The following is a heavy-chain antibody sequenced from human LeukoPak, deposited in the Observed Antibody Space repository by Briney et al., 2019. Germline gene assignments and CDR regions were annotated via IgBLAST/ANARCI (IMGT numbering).Heavy chain of an antibody. D-gene: IGHD2-8*01. CDR2: FYHGGST. J-gene: IGHJ6*03. Sequence: KASETLSLTCTVSGYSISTGYYWDWIRQPPGKGLEWIGTFYHGGSTYYNPSLKSRVTISVDTSKNQFSLNLTSVTAADTAVYYCARVRRMAYYYYYYMDVWGKGTTVTVSS. V-gene: IGHV4-38-2*02. CDR3: ARVRRMAYYYYYYMDV. CDR1: GYSISTGYY.